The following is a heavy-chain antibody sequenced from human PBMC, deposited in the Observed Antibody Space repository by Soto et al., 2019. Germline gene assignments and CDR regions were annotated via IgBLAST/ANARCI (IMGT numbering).Heavy chain of an antibody. Sequence: SETLSLTCTVSGGSISSYYWSWIRQPAGKGLVWIGRIYTSGSTNYNPSLKSRVTMSVDTSKNQFSLKLSSVTAADTAVYYCAIDRIVVVTDDFHYYGMDVWGQGTTVTVSS. CDR2: IYTSGST. J-gene: IGHJ6*02. CDR1: GGSISSYY. D-gene: IGHD2-21*02. CDR3: AIDRIVVVTDDFHYYGMDV. V-gene: IGHV4-4*07.